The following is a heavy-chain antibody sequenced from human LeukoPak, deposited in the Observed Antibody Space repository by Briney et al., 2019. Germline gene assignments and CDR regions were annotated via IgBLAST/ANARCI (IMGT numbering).Heavy chain of an antibody. Sequence: ASVKVSCKASGYTFTRYGITWVRQAPGQGLEWMGWISAYNGNTNYAQKLQGRVTMTTDTSTSTAYMELRSLRSDDTAVYYCAREQYQGWFDPWGQGTLVTVSS. J-gene: IGHJ5*02. V-gene: IGHV1-18*01. D-gene: IGHD4-11*01. CDR3: AREQYQGWFDP. CDR2: ISAYNGNT. CDR1: GYTFTRYG.